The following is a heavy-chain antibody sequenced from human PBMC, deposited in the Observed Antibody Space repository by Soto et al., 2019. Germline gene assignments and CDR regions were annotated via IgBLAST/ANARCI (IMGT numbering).Heavy chain of an antibody. CDR2: ISPDGSTT. CDR1: GFTISNYW. V-gene: IGHV3-74*01. J-gene: IGHJ4*02. D-gene: IGHD1-26*01. CDR3: TRVISGSSGLFDY. Sequence: GGSLRLSCVASGFTISNYWMHWVRQAPGKGLIWVSRISPDGSTTNYADSVKGRFTISRDNAKNTLYLQMDSLRAEDTALYYCTRVISGSSGLFDYWGQGTLVTVAS.